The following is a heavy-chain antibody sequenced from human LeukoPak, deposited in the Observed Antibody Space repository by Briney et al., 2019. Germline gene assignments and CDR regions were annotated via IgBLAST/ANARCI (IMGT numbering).Heavy chain of an antibody. V-gene: IGHV3-48*04. J-gene: IGHJ4*02. CDR1: GFTFNNYT. CDR2: ISSSSRTT. CDR3: RGVRGGTEADY. Sequence: GGSLRLSCAASGFTFNNYTMNWVRQAPGEGLEWVSYISSSSRTTYYADSVKGRFTISRDNAKNSLYLQMNSLGAEDTAVYFCRGVRGGTEADYWGQGTLVTVSS. D-gene: IGHD3-10*01.